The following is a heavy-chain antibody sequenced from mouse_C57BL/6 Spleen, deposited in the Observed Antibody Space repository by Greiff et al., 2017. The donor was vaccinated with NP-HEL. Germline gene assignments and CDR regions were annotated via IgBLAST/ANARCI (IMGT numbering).Heavy chain of an antibody. Sequence: VQLKQSGAELVRPGASVKLSCTASGFNIKDYYMHWVKQRPEQGLEWIGRIDPEDGDTEYAPKFQGKATMTADTSSNTAYLQLSSLTSEDTAVYYCTTPYDYETGWFAYWGQGTLVTVSA. CDR1: GFNIKDYY. CDR3: TTPYDYETGWFAY. CDR2: IDPEDGDT. V-gene: IGHV14-1*01. D-gene: IGHD2-4*01. J-gene: IGHJ3*01.